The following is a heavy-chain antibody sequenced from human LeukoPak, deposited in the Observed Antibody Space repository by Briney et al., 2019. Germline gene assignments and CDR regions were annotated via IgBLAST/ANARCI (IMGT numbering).Heavy chain of an antibody. CDR1: GGSISSGDYY. D-gene: IGHD1-14*01. V-gene: IGHV4-30-4*01. CDR2: IYYSGST. J-gene: IGHJ3*02. CDR3: ARRGILQSQIRAFDI. Sequence: SQTLSLTCTVSGGSISSGDYYWSWIRQPPGKGLEWIGYIYYSGSTYYNPSLKSRVTISVDTSKNQFSLKLSSVSAADTAVYYCARRGILQSQIRAFDIWGQGTMVTVSS.